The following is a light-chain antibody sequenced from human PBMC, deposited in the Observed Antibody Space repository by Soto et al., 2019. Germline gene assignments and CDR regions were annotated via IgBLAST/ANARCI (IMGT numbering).Light chain of an antibody. CDR3: AVRDDSLSGHWV. Sequence: QSVLTQPPSASGTPGQRVTISCSGSSSNIGSNYVSWYQHLPGAAPKLLIYRSDQRPSGVPDRFSGSKSGTSASLAISGLRSEDEADYFYAVRDDSLSGHWVFGGGTQLTVL. V-gene: IGLV1-47*01. CDR1: SSNIGSNY. J-gene: IGLJ3*02. CDR2: RSD.